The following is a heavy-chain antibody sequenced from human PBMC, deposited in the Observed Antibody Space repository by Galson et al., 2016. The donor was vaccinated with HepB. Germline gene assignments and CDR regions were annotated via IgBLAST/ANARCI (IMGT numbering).Heavy chain of an antibody. Sequence: SVKVSCKASGYTFTTYGINWVRQVPGQGLEWMGGVVPLFETRNYAPKFQGRLTITADESTGTAYMELNSLKSDDTAGYYCARGLAVVVTALRGALGLWGQGTMVVVSS. D-gene: IGHD2-21*02. V-gene: IGHV1-69*13. CDR1: GYTFTTYG. J-gene: IGHJ3*01. CDR3: ARGLAVVVTALRGALGL. CDR2: VVPLFETR.